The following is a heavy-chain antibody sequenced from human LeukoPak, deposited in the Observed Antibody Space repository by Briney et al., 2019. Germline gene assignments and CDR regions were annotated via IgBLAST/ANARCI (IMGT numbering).Heavy chain of an antibody. Sequence: GGSLRLSCAASGFTFSDYSMNWVRQAPGKGLEWLSYIDTSGTTMYYADSVKGRFTISRDKAKNSPYLQMNSLRAEDTAVYYCARGPPLFDPWGQGTLVTVSS. CDR2: IDTSGTTM. CDR1: GFTFSDYS. J-gene: IGHJ5*02. CDR3: ARGPPLFDP. V-gene: IGHV3-48*01.